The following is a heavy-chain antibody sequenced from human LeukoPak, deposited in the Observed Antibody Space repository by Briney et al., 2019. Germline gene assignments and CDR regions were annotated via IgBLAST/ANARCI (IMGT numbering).Heavy chain of an antibody. J-gene: IGHJ6*03. V-gene: IGHV5-51*01. CDR1: GYSFTSYW. Sequence: GESLNISCQGFGYSFTSYWIGWVRQMPGKGLEWMGIIYSGDSDTRYSPSFQGQVTISADKSISTAYLQWSSLQASDTAMYYCARHGGLELDYYNYYYMDVWGKGTTVTVSS. CDR2: IYSGDSDT. CDR3: ARHGGLELDYYNYYYMDV. D-gene: IGHD1-7*01.